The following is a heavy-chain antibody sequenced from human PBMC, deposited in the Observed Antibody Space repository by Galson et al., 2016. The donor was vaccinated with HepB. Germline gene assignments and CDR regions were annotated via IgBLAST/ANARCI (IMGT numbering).Heavy chain of an antibody. CDR2: ISQSGSS. Sequence: ETLSLTCAVNGGSFSGYYWSWIRQTPGKGLEWIGEISQSGSSKYNPSLKSRVIISVDTSKNQFSLRLNSVTVADTALYFCARGHASGTYSDLFDYWGQGTLVTVSS. V-gene: IGHV4-34*01. CDR3: ARGHASGTYSDLFDY. CDR1: GGSFSGYY. D-gene: IGHD3-10*01. J-gene: IGHJ4*02.